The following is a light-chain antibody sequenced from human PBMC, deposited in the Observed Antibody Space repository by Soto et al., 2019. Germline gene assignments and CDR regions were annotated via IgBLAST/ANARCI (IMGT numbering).Light chain of an antibody. V-gene: IGKV3-15*01. J-gene: IGKJ4*01. CDR3: QHYNNLWG. CDR1: QSVSTN. Sequence: EIVMTQSTATLSVSPGERVTLSCRASQSVSTNLAWYQQKPGQAPRPLIYGASTRATGVPARFSGSGSGTEFTLTISSLQSEDFAVYYCQHYNNLWGFGGGTKVEIK. CDR2: GAS.